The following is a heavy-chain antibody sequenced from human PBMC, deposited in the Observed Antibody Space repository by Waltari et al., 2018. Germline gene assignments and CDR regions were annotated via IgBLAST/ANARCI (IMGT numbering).Heavy chain of an antibody. CDR3: SRHYDFWKDMDV. CDR1: GGSISSHY. Sequence: QVQLQESGPGLVKPSETLSLTCTVSGGSISSHYWSWIRQPPRRGLEWIGYIYYTGSTDYTPSRKIRITISVDTSKNQFSLELSSVTAADTAVYDCSRHYDFWKDMDVWGQGTTVTVSS. D-gene: IGHD3-3*01. J-gene: IGHJ6*02. V-gene: IGHV4-59*11. CDR2: IYYTGST.